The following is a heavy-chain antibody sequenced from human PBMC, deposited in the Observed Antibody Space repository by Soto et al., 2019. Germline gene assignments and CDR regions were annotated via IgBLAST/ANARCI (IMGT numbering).Heavy chain of an antibody. V-gene: IGHV4-4*07. CDR1: GASISNFY. CDR2: IYTRGST. CDR3: ARGGAYYFDS. D-gene: IGHD3-16*01. Sequence: SETLSLTCPVSGASISNFYWSWIRQSARKGLEWIGRIYTRGSTDYNPSLKSRVTMSIDTSKNQLSLTLSSVTAADTAVYYCARGGAYYFDSWGQGILVTVSS. J-gene: IGHJ4*02.